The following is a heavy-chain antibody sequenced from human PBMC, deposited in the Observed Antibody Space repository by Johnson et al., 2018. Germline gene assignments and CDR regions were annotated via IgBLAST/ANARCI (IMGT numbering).Heavy chain of an antibody. J-gene: IGHJ3*02. CDR1: GFIFSNYA. V-gene: IGHV3-30*03. CDR2: ILYDGGNK. Sequence: QVQLVQSGGGVVQPGRSXRLSCAASGFIFSNYAMHWVRQAPGKGLEWVAVILYDGGNKYYADSVKGRFTISRDNSKNTLYLQMNSLKAEDTAVYSCATETDGFDSWGQGTLVTVSS. CDR3: ATETDGFDS.